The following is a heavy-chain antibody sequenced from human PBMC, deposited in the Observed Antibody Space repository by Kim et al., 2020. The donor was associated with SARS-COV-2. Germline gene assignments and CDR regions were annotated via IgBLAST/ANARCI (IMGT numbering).Heavy chain of an antibody. D-gene: IGHD3-9*01. CDR2: INHSGST. J-gene: IGHJ4*02. CDR3: ARLRSPDDTHFDY. CDR1: GGSFSGYY. Sequence: SETLSLTCAVYGGSFSGYYWSWIRQPPGKGLEWIGEINHSGSTNYNPSLKSRVTISVDTSKNQFSLKLSSVTAADTAVYYCARLRSPDDTHFDYWGQGTLVTVSS. V-gene: IGHV4-34*01.